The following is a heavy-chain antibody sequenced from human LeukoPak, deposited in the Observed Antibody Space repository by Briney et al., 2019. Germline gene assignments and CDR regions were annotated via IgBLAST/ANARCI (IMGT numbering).Heavy chain of an antibody. Sequence: QSGGSLRLSCAASGFTVSSNYMSWVRQAPGKGREWVSVIYSGGSTYYADSVKGRFTISRDNSKNTLYLQMNSLRAEDTAVYYCAKDVDSSGWGIWFDPWGQGTLVTVSS. J-gene: IGHJ5*02. V-gene: IGHV3-53*01. CDR1: GFTVSSNY. CDR3: AKDVDSSGWGIWFDP. CDR2: IYSGGST. D-gene: IGHD6-19*01.